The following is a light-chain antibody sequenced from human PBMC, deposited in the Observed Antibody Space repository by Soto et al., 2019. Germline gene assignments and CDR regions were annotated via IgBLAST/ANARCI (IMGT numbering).Light chain of an antibody. Sequence: QSVLTQSSSASASLGSSVKLTCTLSSGHSSYIIAWHQQQPGKAPRYLMKVEGSGSFNKGSGVPDRFSSYRSGADRYLTISNLQFEDEADYYCETWDSNTWVFGGGTKLTVL. CDR3: ETWDSNTWV. J-gene: IGLJ3*02. CDR2: VEGSGSF. CDR1: SGHSSYI. V-gene: IGLV4-60*02.